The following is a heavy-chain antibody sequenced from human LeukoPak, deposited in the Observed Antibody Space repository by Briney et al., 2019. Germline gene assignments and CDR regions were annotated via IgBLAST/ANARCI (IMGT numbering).Heavy chain of an antibody. CDR3: AQTYYYDSSGYYYLGY. CDR2: ISAYNGNT. CDR1: GYTFTIYG. D-gene: IGHD3-22*01. Sequence: SVKVSCKASGYTFTIYGISWVRQAPGQGLEWMGWISAYNGNTNYAQKLQGRVTMTTDTSTSTAYMELRSLRSDDTAVYYCAQTYYYDSSGYYYLGYWGQGTLVTVSS. V-gene: IGHV1-18*01. J-gene: IGHJ4*02.